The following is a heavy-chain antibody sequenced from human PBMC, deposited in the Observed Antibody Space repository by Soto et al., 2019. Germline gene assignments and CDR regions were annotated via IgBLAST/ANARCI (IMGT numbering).Heavy chain of an antibody. CDR2: ISAYNGNT. V-gene: IGHV1-18*01. Sequence: QVQLVQSGAEVKKPGASMKVPCKASGYTFTSYGISWVRQAPGQGLEWMGWISAYNGNTNYAQKLQGRVTMATDTSTSIAYMRLRSLRSDDTAVYYCARVPAVPPWEWSPDYCGQVTLFTVAA. CDR3: ARVPAVPPWEWSPDY. D-gene: IGHD3-3*01. J-gene: IGHJ4*02. CDR1: GYTFTSYG.